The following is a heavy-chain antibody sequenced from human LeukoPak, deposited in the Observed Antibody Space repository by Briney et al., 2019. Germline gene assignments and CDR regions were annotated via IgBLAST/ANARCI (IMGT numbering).Heavy chain of an antibody. V-gene: IGHV4-38-2*01. CDR2: IYHSGPT. CDR3: ARQLNAFDI. Sequence: KPSETLSLTCAVSDYSISSGYYWGWIRQPPGKGLEWIGSIYHSGPTYCNPSLKSRVTISVDTSKNQFSLKLSSVTAADTAVYYCARQLNAFDIWGQGTMVTVSS. CDR1: DYSISSGYY. D-gene: IGHD5-24*01. J-gene: IGHJ3*02.